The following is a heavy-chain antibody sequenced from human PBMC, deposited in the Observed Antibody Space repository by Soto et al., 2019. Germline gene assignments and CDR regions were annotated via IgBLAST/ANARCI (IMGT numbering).Heavy chain of an antibody. J-gene: IGHJ5*02. D-gene: IGHD2-2*01. CDR3: ALIKDCSRNDCYLASFDP. CDR1: VLSLNNGRLG. CDR2: IFSNDEK. V-gene: IGHV2-26*01. Sequence: XGPTLLNPTETLPLTCTVAVLSLNNGRLGVSWIRQPPGKALEWLAHIFSNDEKSYSTSLKSRLTISKDTSRSQVVLTMTNMDPVDSATYYCALIKDCSRNDCYLASFDPCGQGTLVTVSS.